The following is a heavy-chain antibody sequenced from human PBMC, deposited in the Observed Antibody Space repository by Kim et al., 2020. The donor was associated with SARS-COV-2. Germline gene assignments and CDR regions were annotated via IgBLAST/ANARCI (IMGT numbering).Heavy chain of an antibody. D-gene: IGHD3-22*01. J-gene: IGHJ4*02. Sequence: SGMGRFTISRDNAKNTLYLQMNSLRADDTAVYYCVRESDSSGYYLAYFDYWGQGTLVTASS. CDR3: VRESDSSGYYLAYFDY. V-gene: IGHV3-74*01.